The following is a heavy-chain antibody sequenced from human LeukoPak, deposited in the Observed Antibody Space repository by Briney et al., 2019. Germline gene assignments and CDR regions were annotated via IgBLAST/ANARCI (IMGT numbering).Heavy chain of an antibody. V-gene: IGHV3-30*02. CDR2: IRYDGSNK. D-gene: IGHD2-2*01. CDR1: GFTFSSYD. Sequence: GGSLRLSCAASGFTFSSYDMHWVRQAPGKGLEWVAFIRYDGSNKYYADSVEGRFTISRDNSKNTLYLQMNSLRAEDTAVYYCAKVEEYCSSTSCHDYWGQGTLVTVSS. CDR3: AKVEEYCSSTSCHDY. J-gene: IGHJ4*02.